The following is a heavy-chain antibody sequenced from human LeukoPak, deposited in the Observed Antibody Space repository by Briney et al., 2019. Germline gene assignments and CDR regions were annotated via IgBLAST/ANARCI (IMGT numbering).Heavy chain of an antibody. Sequence: SETLSLTCTVSGGSISSSSYYWGWIRQPPGKGLEWIGSIYYSGSTYYNPSLKSRVTISVDTSKNQFSLKLSSVTAADTAVYYCARGPPLWGSSWYGYWGQGTLVTVSS. D-gene: IGHD6-13*01. CDR1: GGSISSSSYY. CDR3: ARGPPLWGSSWYGY. V-gene: IGHV4-39*01. J-gene: IGHJ4*02. CDR2: IYYSGST.